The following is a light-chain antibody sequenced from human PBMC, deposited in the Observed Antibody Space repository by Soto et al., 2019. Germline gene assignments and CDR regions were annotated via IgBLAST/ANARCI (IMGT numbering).Light chain of an antibody. CDR2: GAS. CDR1: QSVSSSY. CDR3: QQYGGSAWT. J-gene: IGKJ1*01. Sequence: EIVLTQSPGTLSLSPGERATLSCRASQSVSSSYFAWYQQRFGQAPRLLIYGASSRATGIPDRFSGSGSGRDFTLTISRLEPEDLAVYYCQQYGGSAWTFGQGTKVEIK. V-gene: IGKV3-20*01.